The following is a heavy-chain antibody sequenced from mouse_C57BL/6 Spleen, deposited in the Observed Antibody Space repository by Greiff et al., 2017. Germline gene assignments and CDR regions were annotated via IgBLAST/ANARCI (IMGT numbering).Heavy chain of an antibody. D-gene: IGHD2-2*01. CDR2: IHPNSGST. V-gene: IGHV1-64*01. Sequence: VQLQQPGAELVKPGASVKLSCKASGYTFTSYWMHWVKQRPGQGLEWIGMIHPNSGSTNYNEKFKSKATLTVDKSSSTAYMQLSSLTSEDTAVDYCARIGDGYDPYCFDYWGQGTTLTVSA. CDR1: GYTFTSYW. CDR3: ARIGDGYDPYCFDY. J-gene: IGHJ2*01.